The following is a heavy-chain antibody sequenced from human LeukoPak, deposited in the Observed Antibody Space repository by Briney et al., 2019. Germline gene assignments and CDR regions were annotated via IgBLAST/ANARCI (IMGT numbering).Heavy chain of an antibody. CDR1: GFTLSSFD. J-gene: IGHJ4*02. V-gene: IGHV3-48*02. D-gene: IGHD3-10*01. CDR3: ARVRSGYYFDY. Sequence: GGSLRLSCAASGFTLSSFDMSWVRQAPGKGLEWLSYITSRGITISYADSVKGRFTISRDNAKNSLYLQVNSLRDEDTAVYYCARVRSGYYFDYWGQGTLVTVSS. CDR2: ITSRGITI.